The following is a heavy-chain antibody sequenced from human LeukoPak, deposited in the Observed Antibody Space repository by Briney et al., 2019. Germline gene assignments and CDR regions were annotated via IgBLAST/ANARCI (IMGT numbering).Heavy chain of an antibody. CDR2: ISGSGGST. CDR1: GFTFSSYA. CDR3: AKDRTYYYDSSGDGLDY. J-gene: IGHJ4*02. V-gene: IGHV3-23*01. D-gene: IGHD3-22*01. Sequence: PGESLKISCAASGFTFSSYAMSWVRQAPGKGLEWVSAISGSGGSTYYADSVKGRFTISRDNSKNTLYLQMDSLRAEDTAVYYCAKDRTYYYDSSGDGLDYWGQGTLVTVSS.